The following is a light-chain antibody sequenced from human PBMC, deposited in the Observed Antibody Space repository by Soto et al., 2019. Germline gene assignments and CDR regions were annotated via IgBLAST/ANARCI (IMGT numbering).Light chain of an antibody. CDR3: CSYAGSSTHYV. Sequence: QSVLTQPASGSGSPGQSITISCTGTSSDVGSYNLVSWYQQHPGKAPKLMIYEVSKRPSGVSNRFSGSKSGNTASLTISGLQAEDEADYYCCSYAGSSTHYVFGTGTKSPS. CDR1: SSDVGSYNL. V-gene: IGLV2-23*02. CDR2: EVS. J-gene: IGLJ1*01.